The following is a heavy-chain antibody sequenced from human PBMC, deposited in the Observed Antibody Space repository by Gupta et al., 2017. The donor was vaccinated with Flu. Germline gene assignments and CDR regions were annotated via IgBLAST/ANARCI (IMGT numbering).Heavy chain of an antibody. J-gene: IGHJ4*02. CDR3: AKQKPLVIFDL. V-gene: IGHV3-23*01. Sequence: EVKLLESGGGLVQPGGSLRLSCAASGFTFSSYAPGWVRQAPGKGPEWVSSISGNGGTTHYAESVKGRFTISRDNTKNTLYLHMNSLRVEDTALYYCAKQKPLVIFDLWGQGTLVTVSS. D-gene: IGHD3-9*01. CDR2: ISGNGGTT. CDR1: GFTFSSYA.